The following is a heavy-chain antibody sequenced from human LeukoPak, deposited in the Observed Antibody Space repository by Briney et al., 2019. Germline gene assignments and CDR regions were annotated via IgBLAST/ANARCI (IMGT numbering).Heavy chain of an antibody. V-gene: IGHV3-23*01. J-gene: IGHJ3*02. CDR2: ISGSGGST. CDR1: RYTFSSYE. Sequence: GGSLRLSCAASRYTFSSYEMNWVRQAPGKGLEWVSAISGSGGSTYYADSVKGRFTISRDNSKNTLYLQMNSLRAEDTAVYYCAAPESDAFDIWGQGTMVTVSS. CDR3: AAPESDAFDI.